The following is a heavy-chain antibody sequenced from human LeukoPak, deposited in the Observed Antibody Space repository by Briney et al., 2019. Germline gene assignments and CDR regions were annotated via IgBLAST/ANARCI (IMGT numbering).Heavy chain of an antibody. CDR2: INPNSGGT. D-gene: IGHD3-16*01. Sequence: ASVKVSCKASGYTFTSYGINWVRQATGQGLEWMGWINPNSGGTNYAQKFQGRVTMTRDTSISTAYMELSRLRSDDTAVYYCARTYDYVWMIDNWGQGTLVTVSS. CDR3: ARTYDYVWMIDN. V-gene: IGHV1-2*02. J-gene: IGHJ4*02. CDR1: GYTFTSYG.